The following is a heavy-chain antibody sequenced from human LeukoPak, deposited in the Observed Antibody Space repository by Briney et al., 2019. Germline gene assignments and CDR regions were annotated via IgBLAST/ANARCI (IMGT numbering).Heavy chain of an antibody. J-gene: IGHJ4*02. CDR1: GGSISSYY. CDR3: ARGRGNWGFDY. D-gene: IGHD7-27*01. Sequence: PSETLSLTCTVSGGSISSYYWSWIRQPPGKGLEWIGYIHYSGSTNYNPSLKSRVTVSVDTSKNQFSLKLSSVTAADTAVHYCARGRGNWGFDYWGQGTLVTVSS. CDR2: IHYSGST. V-gene: IGHV4-59*01.